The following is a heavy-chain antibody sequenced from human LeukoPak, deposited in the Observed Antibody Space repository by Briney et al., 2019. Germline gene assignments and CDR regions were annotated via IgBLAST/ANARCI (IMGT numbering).Heavy chain of an antibody. Sequence: SETLSLTCTVSGGSISSSSYYWGWIRQPPGKGLEWIGSIYYSGSTYYSPSLKSRVTISVDTSKNQFSLKLNSVTAADTAVYYCAKHRIPAADDAFDIWGQGTMVTVSS. V-gene: IGHV4-39*01. CDR3: AKHRIPAADDAFDI. CDR1: GGSISSSSYY. CDR2: IYYSGST. D-gene: IGHD6-13*01. J-gene: IGHJ3*02.